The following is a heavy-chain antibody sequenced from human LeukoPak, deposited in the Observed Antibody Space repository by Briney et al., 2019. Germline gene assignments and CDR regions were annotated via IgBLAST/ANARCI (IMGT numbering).Heavy chain of an antibody. J-gene: IGHJ4*02. CDR2: IYSGGST. CDR1: GFTVSSNY. D-gene: IGHD3-10*01. CDR3: AKSLWFGEMGFDC. V-gene: IGHV3-53*01. Sequence: GGSLRLSCAASGFTVSSNYMSWVRQAPGRGLEWVSVIYSGGSTYYADSVKGRFTISRDNSKNTLSLQMNVLRAEDTAVFYCAKSLWFGEMGFDCWGQGTLVTVSS.